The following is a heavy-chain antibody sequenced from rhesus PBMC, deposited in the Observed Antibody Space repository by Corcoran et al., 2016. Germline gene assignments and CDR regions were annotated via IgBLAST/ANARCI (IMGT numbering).Heavy chain of an antibody. Sequence: EMQLVESGGGLVQPGGSLRLSCAASGFTFSDHYIEWFRQAPGRGPEWVGVLRNKAKGGTAEYAASVKGRFTISRDDSKNVTYLQMNSLKTEDTAVYYCTTEGSRDPEYFEFWGQGALVTVSS. V-gene: IGHV3S22*01. J-gene: IGHJ1*01. CDR2: LRNKAKGGTA. CDR3: TTEGSRDPEYFEF. D-gene: IGHD4-29*01. CDR1: GFTFSDHY.